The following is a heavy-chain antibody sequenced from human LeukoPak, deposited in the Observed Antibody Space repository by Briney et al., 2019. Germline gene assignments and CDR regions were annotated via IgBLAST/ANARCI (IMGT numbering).Heavy chain of an antibody. V-gene: IGHV3-7*01. D-gene: IGHD1-20*01. Sequence: GGSLRLSCAASGFTFSSYWMSWVRQAPGKGLEWVANIKQDGGEKFYVDSVKGRFTISRDNAKNSVYLQMNSLRAEDTAVYYCARGHRIITGNSYYFDYWGQGTLVTVSS. CDR3: ARGHRIITGNSYYFDY. CDR2: IKQDGGEK. J-gene: IGHJ4*02. CDR1: GFTFSSYW.